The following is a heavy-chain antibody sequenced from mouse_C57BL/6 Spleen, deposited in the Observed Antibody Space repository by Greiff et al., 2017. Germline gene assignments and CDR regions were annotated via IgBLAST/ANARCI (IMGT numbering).Heavy chain of an antibody. D-gene: IGHD2-5*01. CDR2: ISYSGST. J-gene: IGHJ3*01. CDR1: GYSITSGYD. V-gene: IGHV3-1*01. Sequence: DVQLQESGPGMVKPSQSLSLTCTVTGYSITSGYDWHWIRHFPGNKLEWMGYISYSGSTNYNPSLKSRISITHDTSKNHFFLKLNSVTTEDTATYYCARHSNNGGFAYWGQGTLVTVSA. CDR3: ARHSNNGGFAY.